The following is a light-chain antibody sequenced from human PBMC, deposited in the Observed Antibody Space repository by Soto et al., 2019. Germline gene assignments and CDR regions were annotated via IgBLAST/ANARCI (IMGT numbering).Light chain of an antibody. CDR2: DAS. CDR3: QQYENLYT. V-gene: IGKV1-33*01. J-gene: IGKJ2*01. CDR1: QGISDD. Sequence: DIPMTQSPSSLSASVGDRVIITCQASQGISDDLNWYQQKPGKAPNLLIYDASILAPGVPSRFSGSGSGTYFIFTINSLQPEDIGTYYCQQYENLYTFGQGTKLEIK.